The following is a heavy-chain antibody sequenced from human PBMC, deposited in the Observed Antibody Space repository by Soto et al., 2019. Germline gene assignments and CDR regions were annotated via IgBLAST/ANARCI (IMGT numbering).Heavy chain of an antibody. D-gene: IGHD3-10*01. V-gene: IGHV3-23*01. J-gene: IGHJ4*02. Sequence: EVQLLESGGGLVQPGGSLRLSCAASGFTFSSYAMSWVRQAPGKGLEWVSAISGSGGSTYYADSVTGRFTISRDNSNNTLYLQMNSLRAEDTAVYYCAKASGWFGEFDYWGQGNLVTVSS. CDR1: GFTFSSYA. CDR3: AKASGWFGEFDY. CDR2: ISGSGGST.